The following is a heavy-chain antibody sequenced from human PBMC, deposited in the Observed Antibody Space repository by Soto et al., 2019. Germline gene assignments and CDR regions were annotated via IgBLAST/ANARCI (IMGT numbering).Heavy chain of an antibody. CDR1: GFTFSSYA. CDR3: AQALGELSPESYDY. Sequence: QVQLVESGGGVVQPGRSLRLSCAASGFTFSSYAMHWVRQAPGKGLEWVAVISYDGSDKYYADSVQGRFTISRDNSKNTLNLQMNSLRADDTAVYYCAQALGELSPESYDYWGQGTLITVSS. J-gene: IGHJ4*02. CDR2: ISYDGSDK. V-gene: IGHV3-30*18. D-gene: IGHD3-16*02.